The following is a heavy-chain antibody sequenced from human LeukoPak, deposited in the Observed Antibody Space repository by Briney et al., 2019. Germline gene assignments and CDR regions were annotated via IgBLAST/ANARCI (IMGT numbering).Heavy chain of an antibody. CDR1: GGSISGYY. CDR3: ARGESGADV. V-gene: IGHV4-59*01. D-gene: IGHD3-10*01. Sequence: PSETLSLTCTVSGGSISGYYWSWIRQPPGKGLEWIGYIYYSGSTNYNPSLKSRVTISVDTSKNQFSLKLSSVTAADTAVYYCARGESGADVWGQGTTVTVSS. J-gene: IGHJ6*02. CDR2: IYYSGST.